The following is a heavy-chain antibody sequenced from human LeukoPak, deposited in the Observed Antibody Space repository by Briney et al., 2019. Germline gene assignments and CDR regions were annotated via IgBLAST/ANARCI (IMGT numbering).Heavy chain of an antibody. V-gene: IGHV3-48*02. CDR1: GFTFNSFS. J-gene: IGHJ4*02. CDR3: ARDLHSGAYTLDY. Sequence: GGSLRLSCAASGFTFNSFSMNWVRQAPGEGLEWVSYISSISTIIYYAGSVKGRFTISRDNAKNSLYLQMNSLRDEDTAVYYCARDLHSGAYTLDYWGQGTLVTVSS. D-gene: IGHD1-26*01. CDR2: ISSISTII.